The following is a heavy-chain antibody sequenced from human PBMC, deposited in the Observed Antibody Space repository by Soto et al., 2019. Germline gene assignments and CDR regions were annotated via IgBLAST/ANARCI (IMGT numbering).Heavy chain of an antibody. CDR3: TVRHGGSYFGYFAY. CDR2: IKSKTDGGTP. D-gene: IGHD1-26*01. V-gene: IGHV3-15*01. Sequence: PGGSLRLSCAASGFTFSNAWMSWVRQPPGKGLEWVGRIKSKTDGGTPDYAAPVKGRFTISRDDSENTLSLQMNSLKTEDTAIYYCTVRHGGSYFGYFAYWGQGILVTVSS. CDR1: GFTFSNAW. J-gene: IGHJ4*02.